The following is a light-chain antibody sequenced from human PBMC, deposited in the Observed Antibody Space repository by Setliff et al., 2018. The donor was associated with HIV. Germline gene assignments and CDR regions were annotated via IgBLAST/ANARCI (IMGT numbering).Light chain of an antibody. CDR1: SSNIGAGYD. Sequence: QSVLTQPPSVSGAPGQRVTISCTGSSSNIGAGYDVHWYRQLPGTAPKLLIYDNNNRPSGIPDRFSGSKSGTSAFLAITGLQAADEADYYCQSYDSSLSGSVFGGGTKVTVL. J-gene: IGLJ2*01. CDR3: QSYDSSLSGSV. CDR2: DNN. V-gene: IGLV1-40*01.